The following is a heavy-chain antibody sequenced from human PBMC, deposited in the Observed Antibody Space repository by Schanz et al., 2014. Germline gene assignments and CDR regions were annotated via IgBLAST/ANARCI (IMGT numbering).Heavy chain of an antibody. V-gene: IGHV3-30*02. CDR2: VHFDGTLK. D-gene: IGHD3-16*01. Sequence: QAQLVESGGGVVQPGGSLRLSCAASGFTFSGSGMHWVRQAPGKGLEWVAFVHFDGTLKFYEDSVKGRFTISRDNSKNTLYLQMDNLRPEDTAVYYCAKDRQNRVNRVGYYYGMDVWGQGTTVTVSS. CDR3: AKDRQNRVNRVGYYYGMDV. J-gene: IGHJ6*02. CDR1: GFTFSGSG.